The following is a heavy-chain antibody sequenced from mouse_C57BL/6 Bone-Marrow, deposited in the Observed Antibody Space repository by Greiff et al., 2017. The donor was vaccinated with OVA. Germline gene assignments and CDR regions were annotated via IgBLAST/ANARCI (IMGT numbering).Heavy chain of an antibody. CDR1: GYTFTDYY. J-gene: IGHJ4*01. V-gene: IGHV1-19*01. CDR3: VYDGPYYYAMDY. CDR2: INPYNGGT. D-gene: IGHD2-3*01. Sequence: EVKLMESGPVLVKPGASVKMSCKASGYTFTDYYMNWVKQSHGKSLEWIGVINPYNGGTSYNQKFKGKATLTVDKSSSTAYMELNSLTSEDSAVYYCVYDGPYYYAMDYWGQGTSVTVSS.